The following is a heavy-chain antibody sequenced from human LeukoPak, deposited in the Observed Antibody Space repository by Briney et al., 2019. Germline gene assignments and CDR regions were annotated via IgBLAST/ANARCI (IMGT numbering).Heavy chain of an antibody. CDR2: IYYSGST. V-gene: IGHV4-39*01. CDR3: ARQVGSSWYGYNWFDP. D-gene: IGHD6-13*01. CDR1: GGSISSSSYY. J-gene: IGHJ5*02. Sequence: PSETLSLTCTVSGGSISSSSYYWGWIRQPPGKGLEWIGSIYYSGSTYYNPSLKSRGTISVDTSKNQFSLKLSSVTAADTAVYYCARQVGSSWYGYNWFDPWGQGTLVTVSS.